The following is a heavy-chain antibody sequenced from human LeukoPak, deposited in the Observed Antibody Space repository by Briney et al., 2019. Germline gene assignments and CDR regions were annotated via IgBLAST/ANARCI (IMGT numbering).Heavy chain of an antibody. CDR1: GFSFSSYG. J-gene: IGHJ5*01. Sequence: GGSLRLSCAASGFSFSSYGLHWVRQASGRGLEWVAFIRYDGSNKDYADSVKGRFTISRDNSKNTLYLEMNSLRAEDTAVYHCAKVRFSDSGRDGLDSWGQGTLVTVSS. V-gene: IGHV3-30*02. D-gene: IGHD5-12*01. CDR3: AKVRFSDSGRDGLDS. CDR2: IRYDGSNK.